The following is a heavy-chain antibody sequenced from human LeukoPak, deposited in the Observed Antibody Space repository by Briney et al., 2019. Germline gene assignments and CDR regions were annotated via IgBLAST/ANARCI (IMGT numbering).Heavy chain of an antibody. V-gene: IGHV1-2*02. CDR2: INPNSGGT. D-gene: IGHD3-3*01. CDR3: AREARAQLRFLEWFPSWFDP. CDR1: GYTFTGYY. J-gene: IGHJ5*02. Sequence: ASVKVSCKASGYTFTGYYMHWVRQAPGQGLEWMGWINPNSGGTNYAQKFQGRVTMTRDTSISTAYMGLSRLRSDDTAVYYCAREARAQLRFLEWFPSWFDPWGQGTLVTVSS.